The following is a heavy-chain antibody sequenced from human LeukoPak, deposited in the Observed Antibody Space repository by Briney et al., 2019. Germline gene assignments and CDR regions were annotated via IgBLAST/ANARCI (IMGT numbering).Heavy chain of an antibody. CDR2: ISGSGGST. CDR1: GLTFSSYA. Sequence: PGGSLRLSCAASGLTFSSYAMSWVRQAPGKGLEWVSAISGSGGSTYYADSVEGRFTISRDNSKNTLYLQMNSLRAEDTAVYYCAKDGIMVRGVIILPFDYWGQGTLVTVSS. D-gene: IGHD3-10*01. J-gene: IGHJ4*02. CDR3: AKDGIMVRGVIILPFDY. V-gene: IGHV3-23*01.